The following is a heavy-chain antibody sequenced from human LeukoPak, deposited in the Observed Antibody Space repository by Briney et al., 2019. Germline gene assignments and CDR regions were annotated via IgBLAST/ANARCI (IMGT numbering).Heavy chain of an antibody. Sequence: ASVKVSCKASGYTFTSYGINWVRQATGQGLEWMGWMNPNSGNTAYAQKFQGRVTMTRNTSISTAYMELSSLTSEDTAVYYCARENYYYAMDVWGQGTTVTVSS. CDR1: GYTFTSYG. D-gene: IGHD2/OR15-2a*01. V-gene: IGHV1-8*02. CDR2: MNPNSGNT. CDR3: ARENYYYAMDV. J-gene: IGHJ6*02.